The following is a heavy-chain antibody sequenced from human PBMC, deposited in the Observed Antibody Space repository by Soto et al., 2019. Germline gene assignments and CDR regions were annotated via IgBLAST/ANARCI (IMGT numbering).Heavy chain of an antibody. J-gene: IGHJ4*02. Sequence: QVQLVESGGAVVQPGRSLRLSCAASGFTFSHYAMHWVRQAPGKGLEWVALISYEGSAKLYADSVKGRFTISRDYSKNTLDLQMNSLRPEDTAVYYCAREERGFMVGYWGQGTPVTVSS. CDR2: ISYEGSAK. CDR1: GFTFSHYA. V-gene: IGHV3-30*04. D-gene: IGHD3-16*01. CDR3: AREERGFMVGY.